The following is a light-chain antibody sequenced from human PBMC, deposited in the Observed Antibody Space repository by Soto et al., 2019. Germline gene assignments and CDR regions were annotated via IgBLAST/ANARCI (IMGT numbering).Light chain of an antibody. V-gene: IGKV1-16*02. Sequence: DIQVTQSPSSLSASVGDSVTITCRASEAVGNYISWFRQKPGKAPETLIFSASSLQYGVTRKFSGAGSGTDFTLTITSLQPEDFATYYCQQYKTFPWTFXQGTKVDIK. CDR1: EAVGNY. CDR3: QQYKTFPWT. CDR2: SAS. J-gene: IGKJ1*01.